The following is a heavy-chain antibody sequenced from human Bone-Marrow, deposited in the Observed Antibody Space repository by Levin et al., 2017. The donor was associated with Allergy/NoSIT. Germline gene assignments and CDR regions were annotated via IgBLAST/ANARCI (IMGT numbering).Heavy chain of an antibody. Sequence: GESLKISFEASGFSFSTNTMSWVRRAPGKGLEWVSSISSSSSPTYYAASVKGRFSTSRDNAKNSLYLQMNSLRAEDTAVYYCARDRSARFGEFDFWGQGALVTVSS. V-gene: IGHV3-21*01. J-gene: IGHJ4*02. CDR3: ARDRSARFGEFDF. D-gene: IGHD3-10*01. CDR1: GFSFSTNT. CDR2: ISSSSSPT.